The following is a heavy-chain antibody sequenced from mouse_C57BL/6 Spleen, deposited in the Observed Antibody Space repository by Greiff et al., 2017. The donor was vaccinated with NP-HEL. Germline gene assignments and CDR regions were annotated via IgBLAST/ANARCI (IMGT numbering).Heavy chain of an antibody. Sequence: EVQLQQSGAELVRPGASVKLSCTASGFNIKDDYMHWVKQRPEQGLEWIGWIDPENGDTEYASKFQGKATITADTSSNTAYLQLSSLTSEDTAVYYCTTWSYGSSGYFDVWGTGTTVTVSS. CDR1: GFNIKDDY. J-gene: IGHJ1*03. CDR3: TTWSYGSSGYFDV. CDR2: IDPENGDT. D-gene: IGHD1-1*01. V-gene: IGHV14-4*01.